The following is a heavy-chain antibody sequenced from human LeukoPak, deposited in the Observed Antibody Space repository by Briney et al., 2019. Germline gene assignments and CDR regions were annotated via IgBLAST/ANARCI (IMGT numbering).Heavy chain of an antibody. D-gene: IGHD3-10*01. CDR2: ISYDGSNK. V-gene: IGHV3-30*18. Sequence: GGSLRLSCAASGFTFSSYGMHWVRQAPGKGLEWVAVISYDGSNKYYAESVKGRFTISRDNSKSTLYLQMNSLRAEDTAVYYCAKGLDYYGSGSYYYYYGMDVWGQGTTVTVSS. J-gene: IGHJ6*02. CDR3: AKGLDYYGSGSYYYYYGMDV. CDR1: GFTFSSYG.